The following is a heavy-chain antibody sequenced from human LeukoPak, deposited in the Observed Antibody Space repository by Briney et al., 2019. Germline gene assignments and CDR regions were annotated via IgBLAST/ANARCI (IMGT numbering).Heavy chain of an antibody. CDR2: IYTSGST. CDR1: GGSISSYY. CDR3: ARAHDSSANPSDAFDI. J-gene: IGHJ3*02. D-gene: IGHD3-22*01. Sequence: SETLSLTCTVSGGSISSYYWSWIRQPAGKGLEWIGRIYTSGSTNYNPSLKSRVTMSVDTSKNQFSLKLSSVTAADTAVYYCARAHDSSANPSDAFDIWGQGTMVTASS. V-gene: IGHV4-4*07.